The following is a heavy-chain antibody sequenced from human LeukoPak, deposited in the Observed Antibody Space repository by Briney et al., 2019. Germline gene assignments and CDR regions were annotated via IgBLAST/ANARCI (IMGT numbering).Heavy chain of an antibody. D-gene: IGHD1-26*01. Sequence: GGSLRLSCAASGFTFSSYSMNWVRQAPGKGLEWVSFITGSSSYIYYTDSVKGRFTISRDNAKNSLFLQMNSLRDEDTAVYYCAREGGSPIPGLDYWGQGTLVTVSS. J-gene: IGHJ4*02. CDR3: AREGGSPIPGLDY. CDR2: ITGSSSYI. CDR1: GFTFSSYS. V-gene: IGHV3-21*01.